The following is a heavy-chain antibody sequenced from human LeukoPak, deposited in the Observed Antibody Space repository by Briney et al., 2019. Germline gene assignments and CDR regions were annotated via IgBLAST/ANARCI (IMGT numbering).Heavy chain of an antibody. CDR2: IWYDGSNK. CDR1: GLTFSSYG. V-gene: IGHV3-33*01. CDR3: ARGRGRAVAGTDYGMDV. Sequence: GGSLRLSWAASGLTFSSYGMHWVRQAPGKGLEWVAVIWYDGSNKYYADSVKGRFTISRDHSKNTLYLQMNSLRAEDTAVYYCARGRGRAVAGTDYGMDVWGQGTTVTVSS. J-gene: IGHJ6*02. D-gene: IGHD6-19*01.